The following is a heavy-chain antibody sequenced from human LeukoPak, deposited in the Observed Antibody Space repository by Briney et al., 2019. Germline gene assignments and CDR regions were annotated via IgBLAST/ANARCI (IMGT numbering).Heavy chain of an antibody. D-gene: IGHD3-22*01. CDR2: IIPIFGTA. J-gene: IGHJ5*02. CDR3: ARSRGGDYDSSGYYSPLLYNWFDP. CDR1: GGAFSSYA. V-gene: IGHV1-69*05. Sequence: SVKVSCKASGGAFSSYAISWVRQAPGQGLEWMGGIIPIFGTANYAQKFQGRVTITTDESTSTAYMELSSLRSEDTAVYYCARSRGGDYDSSGYYSPLLYNWFDPWGQGTLVTVSS.